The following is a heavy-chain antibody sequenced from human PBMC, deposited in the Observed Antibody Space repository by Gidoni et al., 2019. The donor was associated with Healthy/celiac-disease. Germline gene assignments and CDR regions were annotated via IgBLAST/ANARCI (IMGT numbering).Heavy chain of an antibody. D-gene: IGHD3-16*01. V-gene: IGHV4-39*01. Sequence: GWIRQPPGKGLEWIGSIYYSGSTYYNPSLKSRVTISVDTSKNQFSLKLSAVTAADTAVYYCATLGVVANTGDYWGQGTLVTVSS. CDR3: ATLGVVANTGDY. CDR2: IYYSGST. J-gene: IGHJ4*02.